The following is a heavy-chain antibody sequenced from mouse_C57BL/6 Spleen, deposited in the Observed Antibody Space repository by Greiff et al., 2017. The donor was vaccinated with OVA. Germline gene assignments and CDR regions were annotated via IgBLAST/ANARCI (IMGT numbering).Heavy chain of an antibody. CDR1: GYSITSGYY. V-gene: IGHV3-6*01. D-gene: IGHD2-3*01. CDR3: ARDDGYNWYFDV. Sequence: EVQVVESGPGLVKPSQSLSLTCSVTGYSITSGYYWTWIRQFPGNKLEWMGYISYDGSNNYNPSLKNRISITRDTSKNQFFLKLNSVTTEDTATYYCARDDGYNWYFDVWGTGTTVTVSS. CDR2: ISYDGSN. J-gene: IGHJ1*03.